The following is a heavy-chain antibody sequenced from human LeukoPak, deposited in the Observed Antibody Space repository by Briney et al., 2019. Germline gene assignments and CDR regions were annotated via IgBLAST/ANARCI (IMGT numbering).Heavy chain of an antibody. CDR2: IIPIFGTA. CDR1: GGTFSSYA. Sequence: ASVKVSCKASGGTFSSYAISWVRQAPGQGLEWMGGIIPIFGTANYAQKFQGRVTITTDESTSTAYMELSSLRSEDTAVYYCARSSVGGSHDAFDIWGQGTKVTVSS. J-gene: IGHJ3*02. CDR3: ARSSVGGSHDAFDI. D-gene: IGHD1-26*01. V-gene: IGHV1-69*05.